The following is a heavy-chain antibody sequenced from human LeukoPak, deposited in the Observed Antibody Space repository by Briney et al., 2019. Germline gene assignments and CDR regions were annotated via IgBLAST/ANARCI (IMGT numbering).Heavy chain of an antibody. CDR2: ISGSGGST. V-gene: IGHV3-23*01. D-gene: IGHD3-10*01. CDR3: AKEGELLWFGELSYYFDY. CDR1: GLTFSSYA. Sequence: PGGSLRLSCAASGLTFSSYAMSWVRQAPGKGLEWVSAISGSGGSTYYADSVKGRFTISRDNSKNTLYLQMNSLRAEDTAVYYCAKEGELLWFGELSYYFDYWGQGTLVTVSS. J-gene: IGHJ4*02.